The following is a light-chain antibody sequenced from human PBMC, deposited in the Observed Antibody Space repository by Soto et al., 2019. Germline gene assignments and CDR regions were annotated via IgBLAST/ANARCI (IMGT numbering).Light chain of an antibody. J-gene: IGLJ3*02. CDR3: AAWDDSLNGWV. CDR1: SSDVGGYNY. V-gene: IGLV2-14*01. CDR2: EVS. Sequence: QSALTQPASVSGSPGQSITISCTGTSSDVGGYNYVSWYQQHPGKAPKLMIYEVSNRPSGVSNRFSGSKSGNTASLTISGLQAEDEADYYCAAWDDSLNGWVFGGGTKVTVL.